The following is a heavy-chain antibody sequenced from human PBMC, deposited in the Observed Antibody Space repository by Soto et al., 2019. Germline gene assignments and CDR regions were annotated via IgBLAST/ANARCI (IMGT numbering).Heavy chain of an antibody. CDR1: GGSISSDGNY. D-gene: IGHD3-10*01. J-gene: IGHJ6*02. V-gene: IGHV4-31*03. Sequence: QVQLQESGPGLVKSSQTLSLTCTVSGGSISSDGNYWSWIRQHPGKGLEWIGYIYYSGSTCYNPSFMSRVIISVDTSKNQSSLKLNSVTAADTAVYYCARARMVRGIIYYYGMDVWGQGTTVTVSS. CDR2: IYYSGST. CDR3: ARARMVRGIIYYYGMDV.